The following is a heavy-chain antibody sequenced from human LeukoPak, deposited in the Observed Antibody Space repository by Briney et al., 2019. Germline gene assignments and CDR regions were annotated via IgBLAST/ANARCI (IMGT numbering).Heavy chain of an antibody. J-gene: IGHJ4*02. D-gene: IGHD1-1*01. V-gene: IGHV1-18*01. CDR1: GYTFNNFG. Sequence: ASVKVSCKASGYTFNNFGISWVRQAPGQGLEWMGWISAWDGETNYEQKFQGRVTMTTDTSTTTAYMELRSLRSDDTAVYYCARRKGSDVPGNDYWGQGTLVTVSS. CDR3: ARRKGSDVPGNDY. CDR2: ISAWDGET.